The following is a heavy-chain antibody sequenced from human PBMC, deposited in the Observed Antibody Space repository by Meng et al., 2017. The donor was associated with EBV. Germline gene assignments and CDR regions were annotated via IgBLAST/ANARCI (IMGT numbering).Heavy chain of an antibody. CDR1: GGPFRYYA. CDR3: ASESGRGYTPDY. V-gene: IGHV1-69*01. Sequence: QVQLVQSAAEVKKPGSSVNVSCKTSGGPFRYYAISWARQAPGQGLEWLGGFLPRLGAPNYAQKFHGRVKITADESTSTHYMDLSSLRSEDTAIYYCASESGRGYTPDYWGQGTLVTVSS. J-gene: IGHJ4*02. D-gene: IGHD3-10*01. CDR2: FLPRLGAP.